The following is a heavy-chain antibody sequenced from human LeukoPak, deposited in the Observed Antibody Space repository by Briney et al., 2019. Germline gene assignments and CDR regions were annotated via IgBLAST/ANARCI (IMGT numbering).Heavy chain of an antibody. J-gene: IGHJ4*02. D-gene: IGHD3-3*01. Sequence: GGSLRLSCAASGFTFSSYAMSWVRQAPGKGLEWVSAISGSGGSTHYADSVKGRFTISRDNSKNTLYLQMNSLRAEDTAVYYCAKEKTYYDFWSGYSPRYFDYWGQGTLVTVSS. CDR3: AKEKTYYDFWSGYSPRYFDY. CDR1: GFTFSSYA. V-gene: IGHV3-23*01. CDR2: ISGSGGST.